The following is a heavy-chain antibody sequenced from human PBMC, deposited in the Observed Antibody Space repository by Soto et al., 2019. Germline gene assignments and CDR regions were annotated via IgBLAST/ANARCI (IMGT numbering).Heavy chain of an antibody. CDR2: IYYSGST. J-gene: IGHJ4*02. D-gene: IGHD3-10*01. CDR3: ARSITMGTVTDY. CDR1: GGSVSSGSYY. Sequence: QVQLQESGPGLVKPSETLSLTCTVSGGSVSSGSYYWSWIRQPPGKGLEWIGYIYYSGSTNYNPSLKSRVTISVDTSKNQFAPKLSSVTAADTAVYYCARSITMGTVTDYWGQGTLVTVSS. V-gene: IGHV4-61*01.